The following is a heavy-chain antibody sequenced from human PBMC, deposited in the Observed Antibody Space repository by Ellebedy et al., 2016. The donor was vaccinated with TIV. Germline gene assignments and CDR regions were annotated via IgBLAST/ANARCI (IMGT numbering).Heavy chain of an antibody. CDR2: IIPIFGTA. CDR3: AAGFWSGYYFDY. J-gene: IGHJ4*02. D-gene: IGHD3-3*01. Sequence: ASVKVSCKASGYTFTSYAMHWVRQAPGQGLEWMGGIIPIFGTANYAQKFQGRVTITRDTSASTAYMELSSLRSEDTAVYYCAAGFWSGYYFDYWGQGTLVTVSS. CDR1: GYTFTSYA. V-gene: IGHV1-3*01.